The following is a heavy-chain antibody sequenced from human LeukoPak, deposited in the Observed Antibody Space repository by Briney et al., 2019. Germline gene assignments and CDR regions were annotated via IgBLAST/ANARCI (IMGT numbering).Heavy chain of an antibody. CDR2: IDPSNGNI. CDR1: GYNFNSYG. V-gene: IGHV1-18*01. CDR3: ARDGVTGHFEW. D-gene: IGHD3-9*01. Sequence: ASVKVSCKASGYNFNSYGVCWVRQAPGQGLGWIGWIDPSNGNIKYAEKVQDRVTMTTDTSTSTAYMELRSLRSDDTAVYYCARDGVTGHFEWWGRGTLITVSS. J-gene: IGHJ4*01.